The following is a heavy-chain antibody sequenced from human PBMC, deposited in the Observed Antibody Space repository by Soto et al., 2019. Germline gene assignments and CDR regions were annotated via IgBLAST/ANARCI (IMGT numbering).Heavy chain of an antibody. CDR3: AREGPAPYYYYGMDV. CDR1: GYSFTTYG. V-gene: IGHV1-18*01. J-gene: IGHJ6*02. CDR2: ISGYNGNT. Sequence: QVQLVQSGGEVKKPGASVKVSCKTSGYSFTTYGIIWVRQAPGQGLEWMGWISGYNGNTPYAQKLQGRGSMTTDTSTSTAYMELRSLRSDDTAVYYCAREGPAPYYYYGMDVWGQGTTVTVSS.